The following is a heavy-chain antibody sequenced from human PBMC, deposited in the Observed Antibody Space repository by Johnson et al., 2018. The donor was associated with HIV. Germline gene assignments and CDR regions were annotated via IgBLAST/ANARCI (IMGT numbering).Heavy chain of an antibody. V-gene: IGHV3-23*04. Sequence: MLLVESGGGLVQPGGSLRLSCAASGFTFSSYAMSWVRQAPGKGLEWVSAISGSGGSTYYADSVKGRFPISRDNSKNSLYLQMNSLRTEDTALYYCAKDMAPARPLSLGEAAAHRVYAFDVWGQGTMVSVSS. D-gene: IGHD6-6*01. J-gene: IGHJ3*01. CDR2: ISGSGGST. CDR1: GFTFSSYA. CDR3: AKDMAPARPLSLGEAAAHRVYAFDV.